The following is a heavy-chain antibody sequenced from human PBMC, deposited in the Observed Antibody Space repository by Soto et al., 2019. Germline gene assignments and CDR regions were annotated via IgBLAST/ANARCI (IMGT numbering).Heavy chain of an antibody. CDR2: INQDGNED. J-gene: IGHJ4*02. V-gene: IGHV3-7*01. CDR3: ARTGDGHHDFLDY. CDR1: GFTFGSYW. Sequence: GGSLRLSCAASGFTFGSYWMNWVRQAPGKGLEWVANINQDGNEDNLLDSVKGRFTISRDNAKNSLFLQMNSLRVDDTAVYYCARTGDGHHDFLDYWGQGALVTVSS. D-gene: IGHD1-1*01.